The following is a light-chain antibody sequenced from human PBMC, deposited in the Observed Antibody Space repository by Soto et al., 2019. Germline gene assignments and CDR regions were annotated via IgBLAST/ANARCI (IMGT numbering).Light chain of an antibody. CDR3: QQGYRAPHT. V-gene: IGKV1-39*01. CDR1: QNIINF. J-gene: IGKJ1*01. CDR2: AAS. Sequence: DIQMTQSPSSLSASVGDRVIITCRASQNIINFLNWYQQKPGKAPKLLIYAASSLQSGVPSSFSGSGSGTDFTLTISSLQTEDFATYYCQQGYRAPHTFGQGTKVEIK.